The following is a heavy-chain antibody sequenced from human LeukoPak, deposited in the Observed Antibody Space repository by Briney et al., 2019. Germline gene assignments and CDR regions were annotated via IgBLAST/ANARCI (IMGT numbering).Heavy chain of an antibody. D-gene: IGHD3-10*01. J-gene: IGHJ5*02. CDR1: GGSVSSSYY. CDR3: AREGHRFGELGFDP. V-gene: IGHV4-39*07. Sequence: SETLSLTCTVSGGSVSSSYYWGWIRQPPGKGLEWIGSICSGGNTCYNPSLESRVTISVDTSKNQFSLKLSSVTAADTAVYYCAREGHRFGELGFDPWGQGTLVTVSS. CDR2: ICSGGNT.